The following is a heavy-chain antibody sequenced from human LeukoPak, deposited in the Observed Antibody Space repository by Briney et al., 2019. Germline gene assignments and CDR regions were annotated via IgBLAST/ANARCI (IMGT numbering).Heavy chain of an antibody. V-gene: IGHV3-7*01. J-gene: IGHJ4*02. CDR3: ARGTRALPY. D-gene: IGHD4/OR15-4a*01. CDR2: IKEDGSNI. CDR1: GFTFSNHW. Sequence: GGSLRLSCAASGFTFSNHWMTWVPQAPGKGLAWVGSIKEDGSNIYYVDSVKGRFTISRDNAENSLFLQMSSLRVEDTAVYYCARGTRALPYWGQGTLVTVSS.